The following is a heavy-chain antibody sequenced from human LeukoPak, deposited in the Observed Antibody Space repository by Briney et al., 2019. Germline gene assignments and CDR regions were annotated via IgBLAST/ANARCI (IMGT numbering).Heavy chain of an antibody. V-gene: IGHV1-8*01. Sequence: ASVKVSCKASGYTFTSYDINWVRQATGQGLEWMGWMNHNSGDTGYAQKFQGRVTMTRNTSISTAYMELSSLRSEDTAVYYCARVKGVAIVLMVYAIPNYYYYGMDVWGQGTTVTVSS. CDR2: MNHNSGDT. CDR1: GYTFTSYD. CDR3: ARVKGVAIVLMVYAIPNYYYYGMDV. D-gene: IGHD2-8*01. J-gene: IGHJ6*02.